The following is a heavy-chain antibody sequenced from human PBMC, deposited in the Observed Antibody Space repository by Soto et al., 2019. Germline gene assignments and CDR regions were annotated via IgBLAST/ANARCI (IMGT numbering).Heavy chain of an antibody. V-gene: IGHV4-59*01. J-gene: IGHJ4*02. Sequence: QVQLQESGPGLVKPSETLSLTCTVSGGSISSYYWSWIRQPPGTGLEWIGYIYYSGGTNYNPSLKSRVTRSVDTSKDQFSLKLSSVTAADTAVYYCARDRGSGWYYLAYWGQGTLVTVSS. CDR1: GGSISSYY. CDR2: IYYSGGT. D-gene: IGHD6-19*01. CDR3: ARDRGSGWYYLAY.